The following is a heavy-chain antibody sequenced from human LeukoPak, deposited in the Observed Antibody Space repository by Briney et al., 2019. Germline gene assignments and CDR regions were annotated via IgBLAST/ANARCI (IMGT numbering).Heavy chain of an antibody. J-gene: IGHJ4*02. Sequence: GGSLRLSCAASGFTVSFNFMNWVRQAPGTGLEWVSIMHPDGVTHYSDSVKGRFTISRDNSNNILYLQMNGLRAEDTAVYSCAGGRGYIIDYWGQGTLVTVSS. D-gene: IGHD5-18*01. CDR1: GFTVSFNF. CDR2: MHPDGVT. CDR3: AGGRGYIIDY. V-gene: IGHV3-53*01.